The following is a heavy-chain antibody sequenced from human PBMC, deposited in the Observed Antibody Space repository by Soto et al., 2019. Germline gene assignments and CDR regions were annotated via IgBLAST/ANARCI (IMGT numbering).Heavy chain of an antibody. CDR1: GYTFTSYE. V-gene: IGHV1-46*01. D-gene: IGHD5-12*01. J-gene: IGHJ4*02. CDR3: ARDRRDGYNTFDY. CDR2: ISPSDGST. Sequence: ASVKVSCKASGYTFTSYEMYWVRQAPGQGLERMGIISPSDGSTTYAQKNQGRVTMTRDTSTSTVYMKLSSMRSEDTAVYYCARDRRDGYNTFDYWGQGTLVTVSS.